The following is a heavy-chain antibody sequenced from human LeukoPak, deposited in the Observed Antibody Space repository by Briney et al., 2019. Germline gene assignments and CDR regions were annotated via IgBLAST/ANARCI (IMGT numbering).Heavy chain of an antibody. J-gene: IGHJ6*02. V-gene: IGHV3-74*01. D-gene: IGHD6-13*01. CDR1: GLTFSSYW. CDR3: ARAVVAAAGTLYYYYGMDV. Sequence: GGSLRLSCAASGLTFSSYWMHWVRQAPGKGLVWVSRINSDGSSTSYADSVKGRFTISRDNAKNTLYLQMNSLRAEDTAVYYCARAVVAAAGTLYYYYGMDVWGQGTTVTVSS. CDR2: INSDGSST.